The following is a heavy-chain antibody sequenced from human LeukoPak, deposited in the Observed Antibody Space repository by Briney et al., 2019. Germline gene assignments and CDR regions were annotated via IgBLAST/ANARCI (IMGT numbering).Heavy chain of an antibody. Sequence: GAALEISWQGSGSIFASYWIGGVRPLPGKGLEWMGIIYTCEVDTRYSPSFQGQVTISPDKSISTAYLRRSRRKASDTAMYYCAREVYDGSGYNQTYLDYGGKETLVTVSP. CDR3: AREVYDGSGYNQTYLDY. J-gene: IGHJ4*02. CDR1: GSIFASYW. D-gene: IGHD3-22*01. CDR2: IYTCEVDT. V-gene: IGHV5-51*01.